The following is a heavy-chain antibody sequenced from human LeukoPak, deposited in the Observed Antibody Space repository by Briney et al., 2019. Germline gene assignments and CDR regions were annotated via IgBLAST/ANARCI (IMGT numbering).Heavy chain of an antibody. V-gene: IGHV3-30*18. CDR3: AKVRSFIAVAGTSRSWFDP. CDR1: GFTFSSYG. J-gene: IGHJ5*02. D-gene: IGHD6-19*01. Sequence: PGGSLRLSCAASGFTFSSYGMHWVRQAPGKGLEWVAVISYDGSNKYYADSVKGRFTISRDNSKNTLYLQMNSLRAEDTAVYYCAKVRSFIAVAGTSRSWFDPWGQGTLVTVSS. CDR2: ISYDGSNK.